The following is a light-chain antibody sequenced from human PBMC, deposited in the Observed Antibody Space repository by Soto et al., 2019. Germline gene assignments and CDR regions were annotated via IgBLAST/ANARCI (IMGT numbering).Light chain of an antibody. CDR1: SANIGAGYD. Sequence: QSVLTQPPSVSGAPGQRVTISCTGSSANIGAGYDVHWYQRLPGTAPKVLIYSNNNRRSGVPDRFSGSKSGTSASLAITGLQAEYEADYYCQSYDSSLGGSDVFGTGTKLTVL. J-gene: IGLJ1*01. CDR2: SNN. V-gene: IGLV1-40*01. CDR3: QSYDSSLGGSDV.